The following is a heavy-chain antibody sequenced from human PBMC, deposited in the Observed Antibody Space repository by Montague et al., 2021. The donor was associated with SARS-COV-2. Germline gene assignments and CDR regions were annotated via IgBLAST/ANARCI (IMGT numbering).Heavy chain of an antibody. CDR2: IYYGGST. V-gene: IGHV4-59*08. CDR3: ARLRRPDGYSYWFGP. CDR1: GGSTSSYY. Sequence: SETLSLICTVSGGSTSSYYWSWIRQPPGKGLEWIGYIYYGGSTNYSPSFKGRVIMSVDTSNNQFSLRLTSVTAADTAVYYCARLRRPDGYSYWFGPWGQGTLVTVSS. D-gene: IGHD5-24*01. J-gene: IGHJ5*02.